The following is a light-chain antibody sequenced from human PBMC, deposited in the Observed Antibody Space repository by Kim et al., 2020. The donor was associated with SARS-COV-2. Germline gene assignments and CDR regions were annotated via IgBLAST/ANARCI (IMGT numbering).Light chain of an antibody. Sequence: AIRMTQSPSSLSASTGDRVTITCRASQGISSYLAWYQQKPGKAPKLLIYAASTLQSGVPSRFSGSGSGTDFTLTISCLQSEDFATYYCQQYYSYPGFGQGTKLGI. CDR2: AAS. CDR1: QGISSY. J-gene: IGKJ2*03. CDR3: QQYYSYPG. V-gene: IGKV1-8*01.